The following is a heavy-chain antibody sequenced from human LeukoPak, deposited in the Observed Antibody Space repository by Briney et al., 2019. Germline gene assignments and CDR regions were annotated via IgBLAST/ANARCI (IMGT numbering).Heavy chain of an antibody. V-gene: IGHV3-9*01. Sequence: PGRSLRLSCAASEFTFDEYAMHWVRQAPGKGLEWVSGISWNSGSKGYAGSVKGRFTISRDNAKNSLYLQMNSLRSEDTALYYCAKDNIRIVVAGTIDYWGQGTLVTVSS. J-gene: IGHJ4*02. D-gene: IGHD6-19*01. CDR2: ISWNSGSK. CDR3: AKDNIRIVVAGTIDY. CDR1: EFTFDEYA.